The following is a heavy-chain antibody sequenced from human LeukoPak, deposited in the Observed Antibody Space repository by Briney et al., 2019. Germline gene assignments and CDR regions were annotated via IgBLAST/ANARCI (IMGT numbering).Heavy chain of an antibody. CDR2: IYYSGST. D-gene: IGHD2-2*01. J-gene: IGHJ5*02. V-gene: IGHV4-59*12. CDR1: GGSISSYY. Sequence: PSETLSLTCTVSGGSISSYYWSWIRQPPGKGLEWIGYIYYSGSTNYNPSLKSRVTISVDTSKNQFSLKLSSVTAADTAVYYCARDSCSSTSCYVSPYWFDPWGQGTLVTVSS. CDR3: ARDSCSSTSCYVSPYWFDP.